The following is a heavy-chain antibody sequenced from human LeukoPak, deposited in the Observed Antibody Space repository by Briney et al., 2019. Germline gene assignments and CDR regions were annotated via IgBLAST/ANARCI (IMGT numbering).Heavy chain of an antibody. Sequence: GGSLRLSCAASGFTVSGNYMSWVSQAPGKWLEWVSVIYSGGTTHYTDSVKGRFTISRDDAKNTLYLQMTSLRAEDTAVYYCARLTVLSFGVDCWGQGTLVTVSS. CDR3: ARLTVLSFGVDC. J-gene: IGHJ4*02. V-gene: IGHV3-66*04. D-gene: IGHD3-10*01. CDR2: IYSGGTT. CDR1: GFTVSGNY.